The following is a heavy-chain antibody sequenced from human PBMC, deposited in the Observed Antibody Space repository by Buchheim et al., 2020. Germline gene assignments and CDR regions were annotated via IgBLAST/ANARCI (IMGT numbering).Heavy chain of an antibody. CDR2: MNPNSGDT. CDR1: GYTFTSSD. J-gene: IGHJ6*03. CDR3: ARGSTYQSLGYSYYCMDV. V-gene: IGHV1-8*01. D-gene: IGHD6-19*01. Sequence: QVQLVQSGAEVKKPGASVKVSCKASGYTFTSSDINWVRQATGQGLEWMGWMNPNSGDTGYAQEFQGRVTMTRSTSISTAYMELSSLTSEDTAVYYCARGSTYQSLGYSYYCMDVWGKGTT.